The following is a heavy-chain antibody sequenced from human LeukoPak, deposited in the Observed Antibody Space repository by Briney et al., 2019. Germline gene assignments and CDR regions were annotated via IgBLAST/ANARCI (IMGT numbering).Heavy chain of an antibody. J-gene: IGHJ4*02. CDR3: SRAKSGSSSGSF. CDR2: IKEDGGEK. D-gene: IGHD6-19*01. V-gene: IGHV3-7*01. CDR1: GFGFSTYW. Sequence: PGGSLRLSCAGSGFGFSTYWMNWVRQAPGKGLEWVANIKEDGGEKYYVDSVKGRFTISRDNAKNSLYLQMNSLRDDDTAVYHCSRAKSGSSSGSFWGQGTLVIVSS.